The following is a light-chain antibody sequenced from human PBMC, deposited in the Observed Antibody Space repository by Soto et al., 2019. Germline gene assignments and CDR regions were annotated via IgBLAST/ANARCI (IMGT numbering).Light chain of an antibody. CDR2: GAS. CDR3: QQYGSSPRT. J-gene: IGKJ1*01. Sequence: EIVMPQSPATLSVSPGERATLSCRASQSVSSNLAWYQQKPGQAPRLLIYGASTRATGIPDRFSGSGSGTDFTLTIRRLEPDDFAVYYCQQYGSSPRTFGQGTKVDI. V-gene: IGKV3-20*01. CDR1: QSVSSN.